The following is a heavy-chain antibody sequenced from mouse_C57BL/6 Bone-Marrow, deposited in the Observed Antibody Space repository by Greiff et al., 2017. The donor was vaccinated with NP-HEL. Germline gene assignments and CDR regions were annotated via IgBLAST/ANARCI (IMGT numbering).Heavy chain of an antibody. D-gene: IGHD2-3*01. V-gene: IGHV1-7*01. CDR1: GYTFTSYW. Sequence: QVQLQQSGAELAKPGASVKLSCKASGYTFTSYWMHWVKQRPGQGLEWIGYINPSSGYTKYNQKFKVKATLTADTSSSTDYMQLRSLTYEDSAVYYCARSTYDDYYVDYWGKGTSVTVSS. CDR2: INPSSGYT. J-gene: IGHJ4*01. CDR3: ARSTYDDYYVDY.